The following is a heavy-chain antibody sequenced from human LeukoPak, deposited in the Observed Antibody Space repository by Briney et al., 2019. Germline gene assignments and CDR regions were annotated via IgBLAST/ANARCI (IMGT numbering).Heavy chain of an antibody. J-gene: IGHJ4*02. Sequence: GGSLRLSRAASGFTFSSYSMNWVRQAPGKGLEWVSSISSSSSYIYYADSVKGRFTISRDNAKNSLYLQMNSLRAEDTAVYYCARDHLAYDSSGPPFDYWGQGTLVTVSS. D-gene: IGHD3-22*01. V-gene: IGHV3-21*01. CDR2: ISSSSSYI. CDR1: GFTFSSYS. CDR3: ARDHLAYDSSGPPFDY.